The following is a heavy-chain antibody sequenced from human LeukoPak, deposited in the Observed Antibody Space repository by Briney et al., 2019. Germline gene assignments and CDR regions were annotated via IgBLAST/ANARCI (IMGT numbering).Heavy chain of an antibody. CDR3: ARGPRIVVVPAAISYWFDP. Sequence: ASVKVSCKASGYTFTSYGISWVRQAPGQGLEWMGWISAYNGNTNYAQKLQGRVTMTTDTSTSTAYMELRSLRSDDTAVYYCARGPRIVVVPAAISYWFDPWGQGTLVTVSS. V-gene: IGHV1-18*01. CDR1: GYTFTSYG. J-gene: IGHJ5*02. D-gene: IGHD2-2*02. CDR2: ISAYNGNT.